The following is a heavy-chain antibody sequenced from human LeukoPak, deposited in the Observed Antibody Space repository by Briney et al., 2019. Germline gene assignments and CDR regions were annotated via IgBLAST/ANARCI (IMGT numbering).Heavy chain of an antibody. CDR2: IKTKVDGGTA. D-gene: IGHD2/OR15-2a*01. J-gene: IGHJ4*02. CDR3: ATGNMYF. V-gene: IGHV3-15*01. CDR1: GFTLSNAW. Sequence: GGSLRLSCAASGFTLSNAWMSWVRQAPGKGLEWVGRIKTKVDGGTADYGTVVKGRFNISRDDSQNTLFLQVDSLKTEDTAVYYCATGNMYFWGQGILVSVSS.